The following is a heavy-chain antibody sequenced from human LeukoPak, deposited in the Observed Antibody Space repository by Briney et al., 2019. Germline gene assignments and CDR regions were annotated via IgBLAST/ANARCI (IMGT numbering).Heavy chain of an antibody. Sequence: ASVKVSCKASGYTFTSYYMHWVRQAPGQGLEWMGIINPSGGSTSYAQKFQGRVTMTRDTSTSTVYMELSSLISEDTAVYYCARALPMYYYDSSGYYLGPFDYWGQGTLVTVSS. D-gene: IGHD3-22*01. V-gene: IGHV1-46*01. J-gene: IGHJ4*02. CDR1: GYTFTSYY. CDR3: ARALPMYYYDSSGYYLGPFDY. CDR2: INPSGGST.